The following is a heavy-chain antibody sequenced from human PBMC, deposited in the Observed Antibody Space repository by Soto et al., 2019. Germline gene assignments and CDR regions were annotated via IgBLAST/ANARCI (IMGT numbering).Heavy chain of an antibody. CDR2: IRSKANSYAI. Sequence: EVQLVESGGGLVQPGGSLKLSCAASGFTFSGSAMHWVRQASGKGLEWVGRIRSKANSYAIAYAASVKGRFTISRDDSKNTAYLQMNSLKTEDTAVYYCTRQWELPEKWRENYYYGMDVWGQGTTVTVSS. CDR1: GFTFSGSA. CDR3: TRQWELPEKWRENYYYGMDV. D-gene: IGHD1-26*01. J-gene: IGHJ6*02. V-gene: IGHV3-73*02.